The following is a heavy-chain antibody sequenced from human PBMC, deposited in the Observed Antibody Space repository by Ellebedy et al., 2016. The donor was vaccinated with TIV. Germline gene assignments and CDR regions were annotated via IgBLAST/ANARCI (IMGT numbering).Heavy chain of an antibody. CDR1: GGSISSYY. D-gene: IGHD1-26*01. Sequence: SETLSLTXTVSGGSISSYYWSWIRQPPGKGLEWIGYIYYSGSTYYNPSLKSRVTISVDTSKNQFSLKLSSVTAADTAVYYCARLSGRDAFDIWGQGTMVTVSS. CDR2: IYYSGST. V-gene: IGHV4-59*12. J-gene: IGHJ3*02. CDR3: ARLSGRDAFDI.